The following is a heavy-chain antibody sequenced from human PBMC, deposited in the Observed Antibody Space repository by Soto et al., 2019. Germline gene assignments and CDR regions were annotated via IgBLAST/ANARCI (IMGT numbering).Heavy chain of an antibody. J-gene: IGHJ4*02. CDR1: GGSISSSSYY. CDR2: IYYSGST. Sequence: SETLSLTCTVSGGSISSSSYYWGWIRQPPGKGLEWIGSIYYSGSTYYNPSLKSRVTISVDTSKNQFSLKLSSVTAADTAVYYCARRLAADGDFDYWGQGTLVTVSS. V-gene: IGHV4-39*01. D-gene: IGHD4-17*01. CDR3: ARRLAADGDFDY.